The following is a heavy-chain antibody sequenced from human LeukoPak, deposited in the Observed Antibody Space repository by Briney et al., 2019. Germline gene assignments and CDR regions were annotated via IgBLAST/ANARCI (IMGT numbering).Heavy chain of an antibody. V-gene: IGHV4-38-2*02. CDR2: IYHSGST. Sequence: SETLSLTCTVSGYSISSGYYWGWIRQPLGKGLEWIGSIYHSGSTYYNPSLKSRVTISVDTSKNQFSLKLSSVTAADTAVYYCARDRSYGDYPPDDYWGQGTLVTVSS. CDR3: ARDRSYGDYPPDDY. D-gene: IGHD4-17*01. CDR1: GYSISSGYY. J-gene: IGHJ4*02.